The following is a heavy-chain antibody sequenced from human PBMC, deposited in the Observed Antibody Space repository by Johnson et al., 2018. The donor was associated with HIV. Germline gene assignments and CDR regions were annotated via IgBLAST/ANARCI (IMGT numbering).Heavy chain of an antibody. V-gene: IGHV3-15*01. CDR2: IKSVSDDETK. D-gene: IGHD3-22*01. CDR1: GFTFTNAW. Sequence: VQLVESGGGVVQPGRSLRLSCVASGFTFTNAWMSWVRQAPGKGLEWVGRIKSVSDDETKDYGSPVKGRFTISRDDSSNTLYLQLNGLKTEDTVVYYCTTPGDRGYNLVGEAAFDIWGQGTMVTVSS. J-gene: IGHJ3*02. CDR3: TTPGDRGYNLVGEAAFDI.